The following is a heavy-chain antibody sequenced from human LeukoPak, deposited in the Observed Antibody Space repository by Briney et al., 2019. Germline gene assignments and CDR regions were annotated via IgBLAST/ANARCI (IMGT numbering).Heavy chain of an antibody. CDR3: ARQSGYGQQLLLRY. CDR2: IYYSGST. D-gene: IGHD6-13*01. V-gene: IGHV4-61*05. Sequence: SETLSLTCTVSGGSISSTSYFWGWIRQPPGKGLEWIGYIYYSGSTNYNPSLKSRVTISVDTSKNQFSLKLSSVTAADTAVYYCARQSGYGQQLLLRYWGQGTLVTVSS. CDR1: GGSISSTSYF. J-gene: IGHJ4*02.